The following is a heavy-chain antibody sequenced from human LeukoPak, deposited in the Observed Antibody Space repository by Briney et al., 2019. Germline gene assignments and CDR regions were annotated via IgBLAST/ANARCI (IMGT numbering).Heavy chain of an antibody. D-gene: IGHD2-2*01. Sequence: SETLSLTCAVYGGSFSGYYWSWIRQPPGKGLEWIGEINHSGSTNYNLSLKSRVTISVDTSKNQFSLKLSSVTAADTAVYYCAVTRGDCSSTSCYAADLDYWGQGTLVTVSS. CDR3: AVTRGDCSSTSCYAADLDY. CDR1: GGSFSGYY. V-gene: IGHV4-34*01. CDR2: INHSGST. J-gene: IGHJ4*02.